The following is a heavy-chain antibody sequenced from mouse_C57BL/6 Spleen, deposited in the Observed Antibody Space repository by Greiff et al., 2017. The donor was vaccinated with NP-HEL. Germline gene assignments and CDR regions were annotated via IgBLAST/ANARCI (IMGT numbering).Heavy chain of an antibody. D-gene: IGHD2-4*01. CDR3: ARSRGYDYDYGYAMDY. V-gene: IGHV1-50*01. Sequence: QVQLQQPGAELVKPGASVKLSCKASGYTFTSYWMQWVKQRPGQGLEWIGEIDPSDSYTNYNQKFKGKATLTVATSSTTAYMQLSSLTSEDSAVYYCARSRGYDYDYGYAMDYWGQGTSVTVSS. CDR1: GYTFTSYW. J-gene: IGHJ4*01. CDR2: IDPSDSYT.